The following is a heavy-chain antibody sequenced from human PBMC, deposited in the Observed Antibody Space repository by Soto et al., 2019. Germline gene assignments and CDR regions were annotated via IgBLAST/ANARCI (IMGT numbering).Heavy chain of an antibody. J-gene: IGHJ4*02. CDR1: GASIRSYY. CDR3: ARHNSRGGSYDY. D-gene: IGHD3-16*01. Sequence: SETLSLTCTVSGASIRSYYWSWIRQPPGKGLEWIAFMYYGGSTSYNPSLKSRVTISADTSKNQFSLELRYVTAADTAVYYCARHNSRGGSYDYWGQGTLVT. V-gene: IGHV4-59*08. CDR2: MYYGGST.